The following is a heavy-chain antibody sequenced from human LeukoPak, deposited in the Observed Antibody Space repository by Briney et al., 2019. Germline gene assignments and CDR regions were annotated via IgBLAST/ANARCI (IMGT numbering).Heavy chain of an antibody. Sequence: SETLSLTCSVSGGSISTYYWSWIRQPPGKGLEWIGYIYYTGTTNCNPSLRSRVTMSVDTSRNQFSLRLSSVTAADTAVYYCAREDPQTTVPEGMDVWGHGTTVLVSS. CDR2: IYYTGTT. CDR3: AREDPQTTVPEGMDV. V-gene: IGHV4-59*01. CDR1: GGSISTYY. D-gene: IGHD4-17*01. J-gene: IGHJ6*02.